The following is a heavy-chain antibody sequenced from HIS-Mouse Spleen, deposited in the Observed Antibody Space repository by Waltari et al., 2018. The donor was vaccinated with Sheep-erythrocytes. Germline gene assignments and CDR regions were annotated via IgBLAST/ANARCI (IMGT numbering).Heavy chain of an antibody. D-gene: IGHD6-19*01. Sequence: QVQLQQWGAGLLKPSETLSLTCAVYGGSFSGYYWSWIRQPPGKGLEWIGEINHSGSTSEHPSLKSRVTISVDTSKNQFSLKLSSVTAADTAVYYCALSVDLAGAFDIWGQGTMVTVSS. CDR3: ALSVDLAGAFDI. CDR1: GGSFSGYY. V-gene: IGHV4-34*01. CDR2: INHSGST. J-gene: IGHJ3*02.